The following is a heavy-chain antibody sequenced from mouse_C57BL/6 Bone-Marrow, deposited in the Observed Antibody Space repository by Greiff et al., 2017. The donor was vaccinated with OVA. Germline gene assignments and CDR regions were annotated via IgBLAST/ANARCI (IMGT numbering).Heavy chain of an antibody. D-gene: IGHD1-1*01. CDR1: GYTFTSYW. Sequence: VQLQQPGAELVKPGASVKLSCKASGYTFTSYWMHWVKQRPGRGLEWIGKIDPNSGGTKYNEKFKSKATLTVDKPSSTVYMQLSRLTPEASEVYLCARGDYGSRNYYAMDYWGQGTSVTVSS. CDR2: IDPNSGGT. CDR3: ARGDYGSRNYYAMDY. V-gene: IGHV1-72*01. J-gene: IGHJ4*01.